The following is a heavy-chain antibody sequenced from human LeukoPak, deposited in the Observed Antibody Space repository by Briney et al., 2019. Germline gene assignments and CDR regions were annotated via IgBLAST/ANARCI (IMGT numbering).Heavy chain of an antibody. CDR1: GFTFSDYY. Sequence: PGGSLRLSCAASGFTFSDYYMSWIRQAPGKGLEWVSYISSSGSTIYYADSVKGRFTISRDNSKNTLYLQMNSLRAEDTAVYYCAKSPPLRVVPAAMSFDYWGQGTLVTVSS. CDR2: ISSSGSTI. D-gene: IGHD2-2*01. V-gene: IGHV3-11*01. J-gene: IGHJ4*02. CDR3: AKSPPLRVVPAAMSFDY.